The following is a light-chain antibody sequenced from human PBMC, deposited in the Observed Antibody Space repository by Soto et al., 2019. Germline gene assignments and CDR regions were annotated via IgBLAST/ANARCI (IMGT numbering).Light chain of an antibody. CDR1: QSISTY. J-gene: IGKJ1*01. V-gene: IGKV1-39*01. CDR2: AAS. CDR3: QQSYTTPRT. Sequence: DIQMTQSPSSLSASVGDRVTITCRASQSISTYLNWYQQKPGKAPNLLIYAASSLQSGVPSRFSGSGSETDFTLTISSLQPEDFATYYCQQSYTTPRTFGQGTKVESK.